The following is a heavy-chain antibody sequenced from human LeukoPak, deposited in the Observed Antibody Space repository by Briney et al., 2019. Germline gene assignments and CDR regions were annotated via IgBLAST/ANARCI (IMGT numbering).Heavy chain of an antibody. V-gene: IGHV3-23*01. CDR3: AKDLGAPAYCGGDCYIFDY. CDR1: GFTFSSYA. CDR2: ISGSGGST. D-gene: IGHD2-21*02. J-gene: IGHJ4*02. Sequence: PGGSLRLSCAASGFTFSSYAMSWVRQAPGKGLEWVSAISGSGGSTYYADSVKGRFTISRDNSKNTLYLQMNSLRAEDTAVYYCAKDLGAPAYCGGDCYIFDYWGQGTLVTVSS.